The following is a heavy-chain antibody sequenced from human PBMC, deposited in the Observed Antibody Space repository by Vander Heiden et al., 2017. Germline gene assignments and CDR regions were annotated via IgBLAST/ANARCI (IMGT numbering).Heavy chain of an antibody. V-gene: IGHV3-53*01. J-gene: IGHJ6*02. CDR2: IYSGGST. CDR3: AREQLLYGMDV. CDR1: GFTVSSNY. D-gene: IGHD2-2*01. Sequence: EVQLVESGGGLIQPGGSLRLPCAASGFTVSSNYMSWVRQAPGKGLEWVSVIYSGGSTYYADSVKGRFTISRDNSKNTLYLQMNSLRAEDTAVYYSAREQLLYGMDVWGQGTTVTVSS.